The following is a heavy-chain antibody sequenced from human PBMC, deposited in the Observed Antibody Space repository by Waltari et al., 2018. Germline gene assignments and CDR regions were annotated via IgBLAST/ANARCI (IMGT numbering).Heavy chain of an antibody. Sequence: EVQLVESGGGLVQPGGSLRLSCAASGFTFSSYWMHWVRQAPGKGLVWVSRINSDGSSTSYADSVKGRFTISRDNAKNTLYLQMNSLRVEDTAVYYCARGSGYYDDIDYWGQGTLVTVSS. CDR2: INSDGSST. V-gene: IGHV3-74*01. D-gene: IGHD3-3*01. CDR1: GFTFSSYW. J-gene: IGHJ4*02. CDR3: ARGSGYYDDIDY.